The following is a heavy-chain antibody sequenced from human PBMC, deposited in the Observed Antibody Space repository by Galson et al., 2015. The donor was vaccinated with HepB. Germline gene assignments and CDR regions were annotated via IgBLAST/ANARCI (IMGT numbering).Heavy chain of an antibody. J-gene: IGHJ4*02. Sequence: SVKVSCKASGYTFTSYYMHWVRQAPGQGLEWMGIINPSGGSTSYAQKFQGRVTMTRDTSTSTVYMELSSLRSEDTAVYYCALMYYYDSSGYYSGFDYWGQGTLVTVSS. CDR2: INPSGGST. V-gene: IGHV1-46*03. D-gene: IGHD3-22*01. CDR1: GYTFTSYY. CDR3: ALMYYYDSSGYYSGFDY.